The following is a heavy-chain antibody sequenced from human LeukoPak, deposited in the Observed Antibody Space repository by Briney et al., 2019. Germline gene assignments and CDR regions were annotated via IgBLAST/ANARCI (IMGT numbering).Heavy chain of an antibody. CDR3: ARETPIVVVPAAIWFDP. J-gene: IGHJ5*02. V-gene: IGHV4-61*02. CDR2: IYTSGST. D-gene: IGHD2-2*01. CDR1: GGSISSGSCY. Sequence: SETLSLTCTVSGGSISSGSCYWSWIRQPAGKGLEWIGRIYTSGSTNYNPSLKSRVTISVDTSKNQFSLKLSSVTAADTAVYYCARETPIVVVPAAIWFDPWGQGTPVTVSS.